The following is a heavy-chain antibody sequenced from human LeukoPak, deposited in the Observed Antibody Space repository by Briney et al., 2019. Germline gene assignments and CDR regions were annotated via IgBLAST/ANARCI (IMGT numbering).Heavy chain of an antibody. Sequence: GGSLRLSCAASGFTFSSYTMNWVRQAPGKGLEWVAIISNDGSRKYYAHSVEGRFTISRDNSKNTLYLQMDSLRAEDTAVYYCARDRAWNYFDYWGQGTLVTVSS. J-gene: IGHJ4*02. CDR3: ARDRAWNYFDY. CDR2: ISNDGSRK. V-gene: IGHV3-30*03. CDR1: GFTFSSYT. D-gene: IGHD3-3*01.